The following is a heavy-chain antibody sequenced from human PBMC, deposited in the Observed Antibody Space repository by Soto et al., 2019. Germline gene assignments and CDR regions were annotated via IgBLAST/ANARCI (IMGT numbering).Heavy chain of an antibody. CDR3: ARDFFDSSDYTTNWFDP. J-gene: IGHJ5*02. CDR1: GGSISSSY. D-gene: IGHD3-22*01. V-gene: IGHV4-59*08. CDR2: IYDSGST. Sequence: PSETLSLTCTVSGGSISSSYWSWIRQPPGKGLEWIGYIYDSGSTYYNSSLKSRVTMSVDTSKNQFSLKLTSVTAADAALYYCARDFFDSSDYTTNWFDPWGQGTLVTVSS.